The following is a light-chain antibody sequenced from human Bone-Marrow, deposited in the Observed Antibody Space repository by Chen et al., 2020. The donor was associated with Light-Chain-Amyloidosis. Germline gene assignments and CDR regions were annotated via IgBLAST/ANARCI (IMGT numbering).Light chain of an antibody. CDR2: NNN. CDR3: AAWDCSLRGLV. Sequence: QSVLTQPPSASGTPGQRVLLSCSGSRANIGKNYVYWYQQLPGAAPKLLIYNNNQRPSGFSSRFSGSKCGTAASLALSWLRSEDEADYHCAAWDCSLRGLVFGGGSKLTVL. J-gene: IGLJ2*01. V-gene: IGLV1-47*01. CDR1: RANIGKNY.